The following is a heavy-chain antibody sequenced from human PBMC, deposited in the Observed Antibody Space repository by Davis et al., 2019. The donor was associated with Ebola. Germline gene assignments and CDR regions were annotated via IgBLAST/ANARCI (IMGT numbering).Heavy chain of an antibody. CDR3: ARRSGDTAGDTWEGFDH. V-gene: IGHV3-48*03. D-gene: IGHD5-18*01. J-gene: IGHJ5*02. CDR2: ITDNSSAV. Sequence: PGGSLRLSCGASGFTFSDYEMNWVRQAPGKGLEWVSYITDNSSAVYYAGPVSGRFTVSRDNAKNSLYRQMDNLSADDSAVYFCARRSGDTAGDTWEGFDHWGQGTLVTVSS. CDR1: GFTFSDYE.